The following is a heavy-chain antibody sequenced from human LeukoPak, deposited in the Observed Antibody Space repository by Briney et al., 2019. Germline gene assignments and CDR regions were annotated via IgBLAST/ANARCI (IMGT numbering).Heavy chain of an antibody. J-gene: IGHJ5*02. V-gene: IGHV4-61*01. CDR2: IYYTGST. CDR1: GGSVSSASYY. D-gene: IGHD1-26*01. Sequence: PSETLSLTCAVSGGSVSSASYYWTWIRQPPGKGLEWIGYIYYTGSTDYNPSLKSRVTISADTSKNQFSLRLSSVTAADTAVYYCARGGSYHNWFDPWGQGTLVTVSS. CDR3: ARGGSYHNWFDP.